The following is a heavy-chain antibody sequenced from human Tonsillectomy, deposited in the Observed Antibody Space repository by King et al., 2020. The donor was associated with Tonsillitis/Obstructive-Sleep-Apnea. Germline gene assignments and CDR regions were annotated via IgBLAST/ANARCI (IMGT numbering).Heavy chain of an antibody. V-gene: IGHV3-9*01. CDR3: AKDVAPDYYYIDV. J-gene: IGHJ6*03. Sequence: VQLVESGGGLVQPGRSLRLSCAASGFTFDDYAMHWVRQAPAKGLEWVSSISWKSGRIGYAESVKGRFTISRDNAKNSLYLQMNSLRAEDTALYYCAKDVAPDYYYIDVWGKGTTVTVSS. CDR1: GFTFDDYA. CDR2: ISWKSGRI.